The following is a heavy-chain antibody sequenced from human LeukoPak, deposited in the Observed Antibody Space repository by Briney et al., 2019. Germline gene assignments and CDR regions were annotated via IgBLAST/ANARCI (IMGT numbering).Heavy chain of an antibody. J-gene: IGHJ4*02. CDR1: GFTFSSYA. CDR2: ISGSGGST. V-gene: IGHV3-23*01. D-gene: IGHD2-15*01. CDR3: AKVGTCSGGSCGIDY. Sequence: GGSLRLSCAASGFTFSSYAMSWVRQAPGKGLEWVSAISGSGGSTYYADSVKGRFTISRDNSKNTLYLQMNSLRAEDTAVYYCAKVGTCSGGSCGIDYWGQGTLVTVSS.